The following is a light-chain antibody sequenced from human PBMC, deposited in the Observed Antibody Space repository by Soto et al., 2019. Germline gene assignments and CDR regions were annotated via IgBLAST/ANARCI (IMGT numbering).Light chain of an antibody. CDR1: SSNIGSNY. J-gene: IGLJ1*01. CDR2: RNN. CDR3: AAWDDSLGYV. Sequence: QSVLTQPPSASGTPGQRVTISCSGSSSNIGSNYVYWYQQLPGTAPKLLIYRNNQRPSGVPDRFSGSKSGTSAPLAISGLRSEDEADYYCAAWDDSLGYVFGTGTKVTVL. V-gene: IGLV1-47*01.